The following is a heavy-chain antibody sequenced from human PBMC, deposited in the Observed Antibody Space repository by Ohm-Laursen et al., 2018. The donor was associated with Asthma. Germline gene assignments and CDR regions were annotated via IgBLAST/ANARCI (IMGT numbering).Heavy chain of an antibody. CDR1: KFTFSNHW. V-gene: IGHV3-7*03. J-gene: IGHJ6*02. CDR3: TKDLLPGGADV. CDR2: INPDGRET. Sequence: GSLRLSCAASKFTFSNHWMNWVRQAPGKGLEWVANINPDGRETRHVDSVKGRFTISRDNAKDSLSLQMNNLRPEDTALYYCTKDLLPGGADVWGQGTTVTVS. D-gene: IGHD1-14*01.